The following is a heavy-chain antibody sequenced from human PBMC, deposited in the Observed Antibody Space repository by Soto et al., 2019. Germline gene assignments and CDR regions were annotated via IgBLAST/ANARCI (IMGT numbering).Heavy chain of an antibody. CDR2: IYPGDSDT. D-gene: IGHD5-12*01. CDR3: ARNATFSLGFYYYGMDV. CDR1: GNTFSGHW. Sequence: GESLKISCKGSGNTFSGHWIGWVRQMPGRGLEWMGIIYPGDSDTRYSPSFEGQVTISADWSISTAYLQWSSLKASDTAIYYCARNATFSLGFYYYGMDVWGQGTTVTVSS. V-gene: IGHV5-51*01. J-gene: IGHJ6*02.